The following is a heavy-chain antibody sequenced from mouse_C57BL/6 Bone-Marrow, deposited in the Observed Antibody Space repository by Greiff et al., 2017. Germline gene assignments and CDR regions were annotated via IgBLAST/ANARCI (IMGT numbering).Heavy chain of an antibody. CDR3: TTGYYGSSYSY. J-gene: IGHJ2*01. CDR2: IDPENGDT. Sequence: EVKLVESGAELVRPGASVKLSCTASGFNIKDDYMHWVKQRPEQGLEWIGWIDPENGDTAYASKFQGKATITADTSSNPAYLQLSSLTSEDTAVYYCTTGYYGSSYSYWGQGTTLTVSS. V-gene: IGHV14-4*01. D-gene: IGHD1-1*01. CDR1: GFNIKDDY.